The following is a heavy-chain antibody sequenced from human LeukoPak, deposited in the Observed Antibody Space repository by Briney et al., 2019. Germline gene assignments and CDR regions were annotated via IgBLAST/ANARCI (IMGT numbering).Heavy chain of an antibody. CDR1: GGSISSYY. CDR3: ARDLYGGYGDYADYYYYGMDV. D-gene: IGHD4-17*01. J-gene: IGHJ6*02. CDR2: IYTSGST. Sequence: SSETLFLTCTVSGGSISSYYWSWIRQPAGKGLEWIGRIYTSGSTNYNPSLKSRVTMSVDTSKNQFSLKLSSVTAADTAVYYCARDLYGGYGDYADYYYYGMDVWGQGTTVTVSS. V-gene: IGHV4-4*07.